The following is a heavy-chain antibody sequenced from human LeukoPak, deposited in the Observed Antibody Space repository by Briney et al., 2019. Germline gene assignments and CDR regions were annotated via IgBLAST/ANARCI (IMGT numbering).Heavy chain of an antibody. CDR1: GFTFSSYS. D-gene: IGHD3-9*01. CDR2: ISSSSSYI. V-gene: IGHV3-21*01. J-gene: IGHJ4*02. CDR3: ARDHQHDNLTGPLVPQDGVDY. Sequence: PGGSLRLSCAASGFTFSSYSMNWVRQAPGKGLEWVSSISSSSSYIYYADSVKGRFTISRDNAKNSLYLQMNSLRAEDTAVYYCARDHQHDNLTGPLVPQDGVDYWGQGTLVTVSS.